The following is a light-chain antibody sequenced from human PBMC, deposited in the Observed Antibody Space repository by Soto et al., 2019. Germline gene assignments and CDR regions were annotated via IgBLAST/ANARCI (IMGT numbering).Light chain of an antibody. CDR3: QQHNNWPPYT. Sequence: EIVLTQSPGTLSLSPGERATLSCRASQSVSSNLAWYQQKPGQAPRLLICGESTRATGIPARFSGSGSGTEFTLTISSLQSEDFAVYYCQQHNNWPPYTFGQETKLEIK. CDR2: GES. V-gene: IGKV3-15*01. J-gene: IGKJ2*01. CDR1: QSVSSN.